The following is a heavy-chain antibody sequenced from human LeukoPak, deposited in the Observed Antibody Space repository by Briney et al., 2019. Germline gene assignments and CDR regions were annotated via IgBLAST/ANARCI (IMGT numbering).Heavy chain of an antibody. Sequence: PSETLSLTCTVSGGSISSGGYYWSWIRQHPGKGLEWIGYIYYSGSTYYNPSLKSRVTMSVDTSKNRFSLNLSSVTAADTAVYYCARAHPSVDHPIDYWGQGTLVTVSS. J-gene: IGHJ4*02. V-gene: IGHV4-31*03. CDR2: IYYSGST. CDR1: GGSISSGGYY. D-gene: IGHD1-14*01. CDR3: ARAHPSVDHPIDY.